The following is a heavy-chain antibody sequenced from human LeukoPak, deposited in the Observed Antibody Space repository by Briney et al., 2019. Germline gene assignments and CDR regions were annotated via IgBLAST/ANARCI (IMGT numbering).Heavy chain of an antibody. Sequence: EPGGSLRLSCAASGFTFSSYGMHWVRQAPGKGLEWVGRIKSKTDGGTTDYAAPVKGRFTVSRDDSKNTLYLQMNSLKTEDTAVYYCTTDLLPITIFGVAFVQDAFDNWGQGTMVTVSS. V-gene: IGHV3-15*01. D-gene: IGHD3-3*01. CDR1: GFTFSSYG. CDR3: TTDLLPITIFGVAFVQDAFDN. CDR2: IKSKTDGGTT. J-gene: IGHJ3*02.